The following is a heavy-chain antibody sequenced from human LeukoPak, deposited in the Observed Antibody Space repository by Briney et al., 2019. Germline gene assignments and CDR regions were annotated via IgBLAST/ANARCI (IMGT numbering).Heavy chain of an antibody. CDR1: GFTFSSYW. Sequence: PGGSLRLSCAASGFTFSSYWMNWVRQVPGKGLVWVSRIASDGNNRDYADSVKGRFTISRDNAKNTLYLQMNSLRVEDTVVYYCARGRPHGNDYWGQGTLVTVSS. CDR3: ARGRPHGNDY. J-gene: IGHJ4*02. D-gene: IGHD4-23*01. V-gene: IGHV3-74*01. CDR2: IASDGNNR.